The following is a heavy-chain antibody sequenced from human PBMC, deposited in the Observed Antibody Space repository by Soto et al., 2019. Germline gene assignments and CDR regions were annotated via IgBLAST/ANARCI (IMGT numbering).Heavy chain of an antibody. J-gene: IGHJ6*03. D-gene: IGHD7-27*01. Sequence: QVQLVQSGAEVKKPGSSVKVSCKASGGTFSSYTISWVRQAPGQGLEWMGRIIPILGIANYAQKFQGRVTITEDKSTSTAYMELSSLRSEDTAVYYCARFNGGNDYYYMDVWGKGTTVTVSS. CDR2: IIPILGIA. CDR1: GGTFSSYT. V-gene: IGHV1-69*02. CDR3: ARFNGGNDYYYMDV.